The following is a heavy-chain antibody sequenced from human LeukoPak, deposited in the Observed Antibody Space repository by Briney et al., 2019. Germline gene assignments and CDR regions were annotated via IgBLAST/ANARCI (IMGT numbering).Heavy chain of an antibody. CDR2: TYYSGRP. V-gene: IGHV4-59*08. J-gene: IGHJ4*02. CDR1: GASISALY. Sequence: PSETLSLTCAVYGASISALYWGRIRQSPGKGLEWIGYTYYSGRPTYNPSLKSRVTISLDTSKNQFSLRVNSVTAAGTAIYYCARHHGHQFSDSWYLRGSFDYWGRGILVAVSS. D-gene: IGHD6-13*01. CDR3: ARHHGHQFSDSWYLRGSFDY.